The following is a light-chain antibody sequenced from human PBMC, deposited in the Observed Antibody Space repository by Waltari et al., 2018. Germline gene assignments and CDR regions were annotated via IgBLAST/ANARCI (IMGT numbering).Light chain of an antibody. J-gene: IGLJ2*01. CDR1: NSDVGTSTH. CDR3: SSYAGNNISL. CDR2: DVN. Sequence: QSALTQPPSATGSPGQSVTISCTGTNSDVGTSTHVSWYHPRAAKAPKLIIFDVNKRPSGVPDRCSGSRSDNTASLTVSGLQAEDEADYYCSSYAGNNISLFGGGTKLTVL. V-gene: IGLV2-8*01.